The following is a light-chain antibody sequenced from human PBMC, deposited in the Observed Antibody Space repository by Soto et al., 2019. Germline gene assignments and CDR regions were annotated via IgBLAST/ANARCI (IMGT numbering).Light chain of an antibody. Sequence: QSVLTQPPSASGTPGQRVTISCSGSSSNIGSNFVYWYQQFPGTAPKLLIYRNNPRPSGVPDRFSGSKSGTSASLAISVLPDEDEADYYCAAWDDSLSGWVFGGGTKLTVL. CDR1: SSNIGSNF. CDR3: AAWDDSLSGWV. CDR2: RNN. V-gene: IGLV1-47*01. J-gene: IGLJ3*02.